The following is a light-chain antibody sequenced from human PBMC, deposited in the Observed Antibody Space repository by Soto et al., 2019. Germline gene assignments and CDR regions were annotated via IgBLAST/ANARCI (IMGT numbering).Light chain of an antibody. CDR3: QRYNNWPLT. CDR2: DTS. J-gene: IGKJ4*01. V-gene: IGKV3-15*01. CDR1: QSVSSH. Sequence: EIVLRQSPGTLALSAWERATLSCRASQSVSSHLAWYQQKPGQAPRLLIYDTSTRATGVPARFSGSRSGTEFTLTINSLQSEDFAVYYCQRYNNWPLTFGGGTKVDIK.